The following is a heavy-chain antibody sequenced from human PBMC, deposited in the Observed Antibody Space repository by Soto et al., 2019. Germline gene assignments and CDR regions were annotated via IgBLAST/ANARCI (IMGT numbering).Heavy chain of an antibody. CDR2: ISTYDGQT. CDR1: GDGFSNYG. V-gene: IGHV1-18*01. CDR3: ARVWYYDSSGYYAFDY. J-gene: IGHJ4*02. Sequence: ASVKVSCKASGDGFSNYGFSWVRQAPGQGLEWMGWISTYDGQTNYTKKFQGRVTMTTDTSSSTAYMELRSLRSDDTAVYYCARVWYYDSSGYYAFDYWGLGTLVTVSS. D-gene: IGHD3-22*01.